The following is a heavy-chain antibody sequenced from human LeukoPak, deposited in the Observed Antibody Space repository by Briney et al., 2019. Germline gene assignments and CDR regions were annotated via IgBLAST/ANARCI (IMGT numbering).Heavy chain of an antibody. V-gene: IGHV3-66*02. CDR3: ARGSSLAAVARGFDY. Sequence: GGSLRLSCAASGFTVSSNYMGWVRRAPGKGLDWVSVIYSGGSAYYAESVKGRFTISRDSSKNTLHLQMNSLTAEDTAVYYCARGSSLAAVARGFDYWGQGTLVTVSS. J-gene: IGHJ4*02. CDR2: IYSGGSA. CDR1: GFTVSSNY. D-gene: IGHD6-19*01.